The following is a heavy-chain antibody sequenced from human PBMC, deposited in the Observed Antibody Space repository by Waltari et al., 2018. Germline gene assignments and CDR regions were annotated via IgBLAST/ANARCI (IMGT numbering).Heavy chain of an antibody. J-gene: IGHJ4*02. D-gene: IGHD2-15*01. CDR1: GYTFTSYD. V-gene: IGHV1-8*03. CDR2: MNPNSGNT. CDR3: ARGRGCSGGSCYPEGY. Sequence: QVQLVQSGAEVKKPGASVKVSSKASGYTFTSYDINWVRQATGQGLEWMGWMNPNSGNTGYAQKFQGRVTITRNTSISTAYMELSSLRSEDTAVYYCARGRGCSGGSCYPEGYWGQGTLVTVSS.